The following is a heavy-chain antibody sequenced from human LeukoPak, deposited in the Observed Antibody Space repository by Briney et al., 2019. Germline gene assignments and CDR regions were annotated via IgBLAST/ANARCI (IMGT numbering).Heavy chain of an antibody. Sequence: GGTLRLSCAASGFTFSSSGMSWVRQAPGKGLEWVSGISGSGGSTYYADSVKGRFTISRDNAKNSLYLQMNSLRAEDTAVYYCAKSRGSYWVPEFDYWGQGTLVTVSS. CDR1: GFTFSSSG. D-gene: IGHD1-26*01. CDR3: AKSRGSYWVPEFDY. J-gene: IGHJ4*02. CDR2: ISGSGGST. V-gene: IGHV3-23*01.